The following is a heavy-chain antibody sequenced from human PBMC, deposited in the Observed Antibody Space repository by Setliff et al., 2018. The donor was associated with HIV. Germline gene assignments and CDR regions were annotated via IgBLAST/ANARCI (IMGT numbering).Heavy chain of an antibody. CDR1: GGSISSGGNY. CDR3: ARLSSYRSSSYYFDY. D-gene: IGHD6-6*01. V-gene: IGHV4-31*02. Sequence: SETLSLTCTVSGGSISSGGNYWSWIRQYPGKGLEWIGYIYYTGSTYYNPSLKSRVTISVDTSKNQFSLKLNSVTAADTAVYHCARLSSYRSSSYYFDYWGQGALVTVSS. J-gene: IGHJ4*02. CDR2: IYYTGST.